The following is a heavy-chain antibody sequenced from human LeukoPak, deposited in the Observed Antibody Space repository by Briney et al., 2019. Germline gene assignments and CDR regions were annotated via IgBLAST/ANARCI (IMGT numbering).Heavy chain of an antibody. CDR3: ARLLRDYGDYTDF. J-gene: IGHJ4*02. Sequence: SETLSLTCTVSGGSISSSSDYWGWIRQPPGKGLEWIGSIYYSGSTYYNPSLKSRVTMYVDTSKNQFSLKLSSVTAADTAVYYCARLLRDYGDYTDFWGEGTLVTVSS. V-gene: IGHV4-39*01. CDR1: GGSISSSSDY. D-gene: IGHD4-17*01. CDR2: IYYSGST.